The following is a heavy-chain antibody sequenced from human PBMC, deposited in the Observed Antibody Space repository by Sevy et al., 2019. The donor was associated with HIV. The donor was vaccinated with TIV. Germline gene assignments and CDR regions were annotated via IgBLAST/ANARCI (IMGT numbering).Heavy chain of an antibody. D-gene: IGHD3-3*01. Sequence: GGSLRLSCAASGFTFSSYWMSWVRQAPGKGLEWVANIKQDGSEKYYVDSVKGRFTISRDNAKNSLYLKMNSLRAEETAVYYCAREYEYDFWSGYGTYFDYWGQGTLVTVSS. CDR2: IKQDGSEK. V-gene: IGHV3-7*01. J-gene: IGHJ4*02. CDR3: AREYEYDFWSGYGTYFDY. CDR1: GFTFSSYW.